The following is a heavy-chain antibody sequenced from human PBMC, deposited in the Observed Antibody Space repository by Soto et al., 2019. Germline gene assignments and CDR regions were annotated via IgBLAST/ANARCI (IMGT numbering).Heavy chain of an antibody. D-gene: IGHD3-22*01. V-gene: IGHV1-69*13. CDR1: GGTFSSYA. Sequence: GASVKVSCKASGGTFSSYAISWVRQAPGQGLEWMGGIIPIFGTANYAQKFQGRVTITADESTSTAYMELSSLGSEDTAVYYCARGEHYYDSSGYLVYWGQGTLVTVSS. CDR2: IIPIFGTA. CDR3: ARGEHYYDSSGYLVY. J-gene: IGHJ4*02.